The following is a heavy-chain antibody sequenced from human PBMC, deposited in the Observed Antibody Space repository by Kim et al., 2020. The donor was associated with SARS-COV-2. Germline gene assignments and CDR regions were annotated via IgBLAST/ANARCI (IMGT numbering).Heavy chain of an antibody. D-gene: IGHD3-9*01. CDR3: ALGGILTGYDLGY. V-gene: IGHV1-24*01. Sequence: YAQKFQGRVTVTEDTSTDTAYMELSSLRSEDTAVYYCALGGILTGYDLGYWGQGTLVTVSS. J-gene: IGHJ4*02.